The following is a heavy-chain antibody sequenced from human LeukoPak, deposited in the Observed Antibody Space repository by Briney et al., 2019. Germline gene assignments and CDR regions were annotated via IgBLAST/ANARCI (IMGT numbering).Heavy chain of an antibody. J-gene: IGHJ4*02. V-gene: IGHV5-51*01. D-gene: IGHD2-21*02. CDR1: EYSFSTNW. Sequence: GESLKISCKAYEYSFSTNWIGWVRQMPGKGLEWMGIIYPGDSQSKYSPSFQGHVTFSADKSISTAYLQWSSLKASDTAMYYCARFLVVTAISPSGYFDYWGQGTLVTVSS. CDR3: ARFLVVTAISPSGYFDY. CDR2: IYPGDSQS.